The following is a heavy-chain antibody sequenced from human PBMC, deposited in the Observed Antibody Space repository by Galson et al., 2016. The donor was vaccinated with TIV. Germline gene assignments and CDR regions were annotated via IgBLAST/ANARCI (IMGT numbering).Heavy chain of an antibody. CDR3: ARDDVGFDS. CDR2: IIPNTGGT. V-gene: IGHV1-2*02. Sequence: SVKASCKASGYTFTGYYMHWVRQAPGQGLEWMGWIIPNTGGTNYAQRFQGRVTMTRDTSISTVYMELSRLRPDDTAVYYCARDDVGFDSWGQETLVTVSS. J-gene: IGHJ4*02. CDR1: GYTFTGYY.